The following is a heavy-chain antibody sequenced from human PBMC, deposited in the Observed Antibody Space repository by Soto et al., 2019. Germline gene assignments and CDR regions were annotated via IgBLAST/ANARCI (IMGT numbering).Heavy chain of an antibody. J-gene: IGHJ4*01. D-gene: IGHD5-18*01. CDR2: ISTSGGST. Sequence: GGSLRLSCAASGFTFSSYAMSWVRQAPGKGLEWVSTISTSGGSTYYADPVKGRFTISRDNSKNTLYLQMNSLRAEDTAVYYCAKDGLGAYSYGSYYFDYWGQGTLVTVSS. CDR3: AKDGLGAYSYGSYYFDY. CDR1: GFTFSSYA. V-gene: IGHV3-23*01.